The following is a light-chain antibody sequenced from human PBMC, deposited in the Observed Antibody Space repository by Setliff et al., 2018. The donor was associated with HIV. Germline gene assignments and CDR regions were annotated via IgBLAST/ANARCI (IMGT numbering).Light chain of an antibody. J-gene: IGLJ1*01. CDR2: DVT. V-gene: IGLV2-14*03. Sequence: ALAQPASVSGSPGHSITISCTGTSSDVGEYDYVSWYQQHPGKAPKPIIYDVTYRPSGVSNRFSGSKSGNTASLTISGLQAEDEADYYCSSHRDTNTLEVFGTGTKVTVL. CDR1: SSDVGEYDY. CDR3: SSHRDTNTLEV.